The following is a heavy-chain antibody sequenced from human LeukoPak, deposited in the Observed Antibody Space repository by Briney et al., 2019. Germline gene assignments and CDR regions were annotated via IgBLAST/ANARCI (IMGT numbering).Heavy chain of an antibody. CDR3: ARDRYSGYSSTYFDY. V-gene: IGHV1-3*01. J-gene: IGHJ4*02. CDR1: GYTFTSYA. D-gene: IGHD6-13*01. Sequence: GASVKVSCKASGYTFTSYAMHWVRQAPGQRLEWMGWINAGNGNTKYSQKFQGRVTITRDTSASTAYMELSSLRSEGTAVYYCARDRYSGYSSTYFDYWGQGTLVTVSS. CDR2: INAGNGNT.